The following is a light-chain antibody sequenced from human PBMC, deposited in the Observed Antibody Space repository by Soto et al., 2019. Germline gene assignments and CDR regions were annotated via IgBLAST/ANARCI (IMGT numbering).Light chain of an antibody. J-gene: IGKJ2*01. CDR1: QSVSSN. Sequence: EIVMTQSPATLSVSPGERATLSCRASQSVSSNLAWYQQKPGQAPRLLIYGASTRATGIPARFSGSGSGTEFTLTISSLQSEDFAVYYCQQYNNWMYTFGQGTKLAIK. V-gene: IGKV3-15*01. CDR3: QQYNNWMYT. CDR2: GAS.